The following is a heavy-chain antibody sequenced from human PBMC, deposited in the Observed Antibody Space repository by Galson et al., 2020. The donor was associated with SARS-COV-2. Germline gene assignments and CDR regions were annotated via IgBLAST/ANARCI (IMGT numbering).Heavy chain of an antibody. Sequence: GGSLRLSCAASGFTFSTYAMSWVRQAPGKGLEWVSGISVSGGTTYYADSVKGRFTISRDNSKNTLCLQMNSLRAEDTAVYYCARDRGYCSGGSCYGKYFDSWGQGTLVTVSS. V-gene: IGHV3-23*01. J-gene: IGHJ4*02. D-gene: IGHD2-15*01. CDR2: ISVSGGTT. CDR3: ARDRGYCSGGSCYGKYFDS. CDR1: GFTFSTYA.